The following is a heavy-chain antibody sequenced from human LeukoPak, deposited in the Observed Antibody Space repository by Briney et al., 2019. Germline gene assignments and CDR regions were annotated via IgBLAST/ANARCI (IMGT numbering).Heavy chain of an antibody. CDR3: ARGEGPGIPII. CDR1: GGSISSSSYY. D-gene: IGHD3-10*01. J-gene: IGHJ3*02. V-gene: IGHV4-39*07. CDR2: IYYSRST. Sequence: SETLSLTCTVSGGSISSSSYYWGWIRQPPGKGLEWIGSIYYSRSTYYNPSLKSRVTISIDTSQNQFSLKLSSLTAADTAVYYCARGEGPGIPIIWGQGTMVTVSS.